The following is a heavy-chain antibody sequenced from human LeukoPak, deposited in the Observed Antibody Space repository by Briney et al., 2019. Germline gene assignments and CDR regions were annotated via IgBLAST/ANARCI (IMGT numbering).Heavy chain of an antibody. J-gene: IGHJ4*02. CDR1: GFTFSSYS. CDR2: ISSSSSYI. CDR3: ARDRETGGNDY. Sequence: GGSLRLSCAASGFTFSSYSMNWVRQAPGKGLEWVSSISSSSSYIYYADSVKGRFTVSRDNAKNSLYLQMNSLRAEDTAVYYCARDRETGGNDYWGQGTLVTVSS. V-gene: IGHV3-21*01. D-gene: IGHD7-27*01.